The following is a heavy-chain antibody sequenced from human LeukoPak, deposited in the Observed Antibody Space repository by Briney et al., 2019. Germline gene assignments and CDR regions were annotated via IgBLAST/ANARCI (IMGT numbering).Heavy chain of an antibody. J-gene: IGHJ4*02. V-gene: IGHV3-30*03. CDR3: ARDGFSGYYYDSSGYYFDY. Sequence: TGGSLRLSCAASGFTFSSYGMHWVRQAPGKGLEWVAVISHDGSNKYYADSVKGRFTISRDNSKNTLYLQMNSLRAEDTAVYYCARDGFSGYYYDSSGYYFDYWGQGTLVTVSS. CDR2: ISHDGSNK. CDR1: GFTFSSYG. D-gene: IGHD3-22*01.